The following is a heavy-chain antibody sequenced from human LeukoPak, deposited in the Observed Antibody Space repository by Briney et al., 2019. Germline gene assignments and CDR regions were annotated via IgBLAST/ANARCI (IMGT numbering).Heavy chain of an antibody. CDR2: IYPGGSET. CDR1: GXSFSSYC. V-gene: IGHV5-51*01. D-gene: IGHD5-24*01. J-gene: IGHJ4*02. CDR3: ARASRDGYNQNFDH. Sequence: GESLKISCKGLGXSFSSYCNAWVRQRPGKGLEWMGIIYPGGSETRYDPSFQGQVTISADSSTSTAYLQWSSLRASDTAMYYCARASRDGYNQNFDHWGQGTLVTVSS.